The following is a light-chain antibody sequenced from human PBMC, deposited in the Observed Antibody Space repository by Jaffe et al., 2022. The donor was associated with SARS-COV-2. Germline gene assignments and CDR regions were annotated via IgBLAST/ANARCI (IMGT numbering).Light chain of an antibody. Sequence: EIVLTQSPGTLSLSPGERATLSCRASQSVSSIYLAWYQQKPGQAPRLLIYGASSRATGIPDRFSGSGSGADFTLTISRLEPEDFAVYYCQQHGHSPWTFGQGTKVEIK. CDR2: GAS. V-gene: IGKV3-20*01. CDR1: QSVSSIY. J-gene: IGKJ1*01. CDR3: QQHGHSPWT.